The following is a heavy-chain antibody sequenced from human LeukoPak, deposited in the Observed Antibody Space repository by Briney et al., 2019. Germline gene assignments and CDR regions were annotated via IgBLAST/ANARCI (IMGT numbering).Heavy chain of an antibody. V-gene: IGHV3-21*01. Sequence: GGSLRLFCAASGFTFSSYSMKWVRQAPGKGLEWVSSISSSSSYIYYADSVKGRFTISRDNAKNSLYLQMNSLRAEDTAVYYCAREGDYGDYVWVNAFDIWGQGTMVTVSS. CDR1: GFTFSSYS. CDR2: ISSSSSYI. D-gene: IGHD4-17*01. CDR3: AREGDYGDYVWVNAFDI. J-gene: IGHJ3*02.